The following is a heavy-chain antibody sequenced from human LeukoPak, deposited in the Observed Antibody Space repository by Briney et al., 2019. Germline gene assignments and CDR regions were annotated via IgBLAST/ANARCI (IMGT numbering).Heavy chain of an antibody. CDR2: INNEGSFA. J-gene: IGHJ5*01. V-gene: IGHV3-74*01. CDR1: GFTLSTYW. D-gene: IGHD1-26*01. CDR3: ARGTYFSNSYNWLES. Sequence: GGSLRLSCATSGFTLSTYWMHWVRQAPGKGLMWVARINNEGSFANYADSVKGRFTISRDNARSTLYLQLNSLRDGDTAVYFCARGTYFSNSYNWLESWGQGTLVTVSS.